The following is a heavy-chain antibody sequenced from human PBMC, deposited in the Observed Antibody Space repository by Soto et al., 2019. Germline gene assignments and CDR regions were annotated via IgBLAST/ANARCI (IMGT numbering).Heavy chain of an antibody. D-gene: IGHD4-17*01. CDR1: GFTFSSYG. CDR3: ARDPKRLNDYGDYEPKYYFDY. CDR2: IWYEGSNK. J-gene: IGHJ4*02. V-gene: IGHV3-33*01. Sequence: GGSLRLSCAASGFTFSSYGMHWVRQAPGKGLEWVAVIWYEGSNKYYADSVKGGFTISRDNSKNTLYLQMNSLRAEDTAVYYCARDPKRLNDYGDYEPKYYFDYWGQGTLVTVSS.